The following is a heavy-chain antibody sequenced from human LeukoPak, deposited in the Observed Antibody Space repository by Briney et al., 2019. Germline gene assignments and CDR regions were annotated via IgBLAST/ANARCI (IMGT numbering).Heavy chain of an antibody. D-gene: IGHD1-1*01. CDR1: GFTLSDSG. J-gene: IGHJ4*02. Sequence: QPGGSLRLSCAASGFTLSDSGMNWVRQPPGKGLEWVAAISGSGGSTYYADSVRGRFTISRDNSKNTLYLQMNSLRAEDTAVYYCAKDGTSGTWDCWGQGTLVTVSS. CDR2: ISGSGGST. V-gene: IGHV3-23*01. CDR3: AKDGTSGTWDC.